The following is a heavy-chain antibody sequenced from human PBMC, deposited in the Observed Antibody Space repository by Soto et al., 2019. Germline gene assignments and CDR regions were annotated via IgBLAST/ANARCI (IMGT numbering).Heavy chain of an antibody. V-gene: IGHV3-48*02. CDR3: ARDRGSGWYEFDY. Sequence: GGSLRLSCAASGFTFSSYAMSWVRQAPGKGLEWISYISTRGSTIYYADSVKGRFTISRDNAKNSLYLQMNSLRDEDTAVYYCARDRGSGWYEFDYWGQGTLVTVSS. D-gene: IGHD6-19*01. CDR1: GFTFSSYA. CDR2: ISTRGSTI. J-gene: IGHJ4*02.